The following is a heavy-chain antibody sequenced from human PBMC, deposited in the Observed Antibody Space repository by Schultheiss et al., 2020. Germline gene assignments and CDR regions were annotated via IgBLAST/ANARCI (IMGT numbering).Heavy chain of an antibody. CDR1: GGTFSSYA. D-gene: IGHD6-6*01. J-gene: IGHJ6*03. CDR3: ARAGFGSSSEREYYYYYYMDV. V-gene: IGHV1-69*13. CDR2: IIPIFGTA. Sequence: SVKVSCKASGGTFSSYAISWVRQAPGQGLEWMGGIIPIFGTANYAQKFQGRVTITADESTSTAYMELSSLRSEDTAVYYCARAGFGSSSEREYYYYYYMDVWGKGTTVTVSS.